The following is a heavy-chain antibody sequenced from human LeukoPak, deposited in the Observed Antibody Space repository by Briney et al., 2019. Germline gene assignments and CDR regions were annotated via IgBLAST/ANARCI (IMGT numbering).Heavy chain of an antibody. CDR3: ARVSGYHWESSYDY. V-gene: IGHV1-2*02. D-gene: IGHD5-12*01. CDR1: GYTFSGYY. J-gene: IGHJ4*02. CDR2: INPNSGGT. Sequence: ASVKVSCKASGYTFSGYYIHWVRQAPGHGLEWMGWINPNSGGTNYAQKFQGRVTLTRDTSINTAYMELSRLRSDDTAVYYCARVSGYHWESSYDYWGQGTLVTVSS.